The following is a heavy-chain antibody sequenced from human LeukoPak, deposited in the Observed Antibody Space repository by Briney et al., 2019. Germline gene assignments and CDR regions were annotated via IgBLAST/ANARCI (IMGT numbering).Heavy chain of an antibody. CDR2: IYTSGST. Sequence: SETLSLTCTVSGGSISSYYWSWLRQPAGKGLEWIGRIYTSGSTNYNPSLKSRVTMSVDTSKNQFSLKLSSVTAADTAVYYCARDTSGYSYGSYFDYWGQGTLVTVSS. CDR1: GGSISSYY. J-gene: IGHJ4*02. CDR3: ARDTSGYSYGSYFDY. V-gene: IGHV4-4*07. D-gene: IGHD5-18*01.